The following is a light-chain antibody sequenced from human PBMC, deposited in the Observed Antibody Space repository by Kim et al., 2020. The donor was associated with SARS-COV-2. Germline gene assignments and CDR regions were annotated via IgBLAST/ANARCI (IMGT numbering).Light chain of an antibody. CDR1: KVGDKY. V-gene: IGLV3-1*01. J-gene: IGLJ3*02. Sequence: PGQIASITCSGDKVGDKYACWYKQKPGQSPVLVIYQDSKRPSGIPERFSGSNSGNTATLTISGTQAMDEADDDCQAWDSSTGGFGGGTQLTVL. CDR2: QDS. CDR3: QAWDSSTGG.